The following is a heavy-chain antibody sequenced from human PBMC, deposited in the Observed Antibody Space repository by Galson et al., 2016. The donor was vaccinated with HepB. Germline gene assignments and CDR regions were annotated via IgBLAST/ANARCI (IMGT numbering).Heavy chain of an antibody. CDR3: AKDSKAYSFDY. D-gene: IGHD2-21*01. CDR1: GFRFEEYN. V-gene: IGHV3-43*01. Sequence: SLRLSCAVSGFRFEEYNMHWVRQAPGKGLEWISFINWNSKDIGYADSVKGRFTISRDNGRNSVSLHLKSLRPEDTALYYCAKDSKAYSFDYWGRGTLVTVPS. J-gene: IGHJ4*02. CDR2: INWNSKDI.